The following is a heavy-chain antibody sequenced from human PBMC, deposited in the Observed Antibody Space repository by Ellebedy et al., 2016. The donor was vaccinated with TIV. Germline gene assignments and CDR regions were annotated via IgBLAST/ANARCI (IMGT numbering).Heavy chain of an antibody. J-gene: IGHJ4*02. CDR3: ARDQIGGEILTEGDY. Sequence: MPSETLSLTCAVYGGSFSGYYWSWIRQPPGKGLEWIGEINHSGSTNYNPPLKSRVTISVDTSKNQFSLKLSSVTAADTAVYYCARDQIGGEILTEGDYWGQGTLVTVSS. CDR2: INHSGST. CDR1: GGSFSGYY. V-gene: IGHV4-34*01. D-gene: IGHD3-9*01.